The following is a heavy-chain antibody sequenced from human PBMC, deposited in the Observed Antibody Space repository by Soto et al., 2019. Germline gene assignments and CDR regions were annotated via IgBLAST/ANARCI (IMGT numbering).Heavy chain of an antibody. CDR1: GGSISSYY. CDR2: IYYSGST. J-gene: IGHJ6*04. D-gene: IGHD1-7*01. Sequence: SETLSLTCTVSGGSISSYYWSWIRQPPGKGLEWIGYIYYSGSTNYNPSLKSRVTISVDTSKNQFSLKLSSVTAADTAVYYCARYNWNYPGVDVWGKGTTVTVSS. V-gene: IGHV4-59*01. CDR3: ARYNWNYPGVDV.